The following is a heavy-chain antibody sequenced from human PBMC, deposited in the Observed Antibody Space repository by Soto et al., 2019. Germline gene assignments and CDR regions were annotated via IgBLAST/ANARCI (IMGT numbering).Heavy chain of an antibody. Sequence: PSETLSLTCSVCGGSIRDYFWTWIRQSPGRGLEWIGYISSSGTVKYNSSLKSRVTISLDRSRNQFSLKLSSVTAADTAVYFCARDRKLELQGNYYYYGMDVWGQGTTVTVSS. J-gene: IGHJ6*02. CDR2: ISSSGTV. V-gene: IGHV4-59*01. CDR1: GGSIRDYF. CDR3: ARDRKLELQGNYYYYGMDV. D-gene: IGHD1-7*01.